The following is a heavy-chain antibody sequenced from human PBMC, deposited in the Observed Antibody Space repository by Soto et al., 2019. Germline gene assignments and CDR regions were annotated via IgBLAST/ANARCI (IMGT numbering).Heavy chain of an antibody. D-gene: IGHD3-16*01. Sequence: SETLSLTCTVSGGSISSGGYYWSWIRQHPGKGLEWIGYIYYSGSTYYNPSLKGRVTISVDTSKNQFSLKLSSVTAADTAVYYCARDAGRGMMGYYYYGMDVWGQGTTVTVSS. J-gene: IGHJ6*02. CDR1: GGSISSGGYY. V-gene: IGHV4-31*03. CDR2: IYYSGST. CDR3: ARDAGRGMMGYYYYGMDV.